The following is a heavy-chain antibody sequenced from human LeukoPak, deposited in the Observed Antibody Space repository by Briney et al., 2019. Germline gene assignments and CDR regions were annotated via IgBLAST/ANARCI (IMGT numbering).Heavy chain of an antibody. V-gene: IGHV4-59*01. Sequence: SETLSLTCTVSGGSINSYYWSWIRQPPGKGLECIGYIHYTWSTNYNPSLKSRVTISVDTSKNQFSLKLTSVTAADTAVYYCARGPHWVTGDYDAFDIWGQGTMVTVSS. J-gene: IGHJ3*02. D-gene: IGHD4-17*01. CDR2: IHYTWST. CDR3: ARGPHWVTGDYDAFDI. CDR1: GGSINSYY.